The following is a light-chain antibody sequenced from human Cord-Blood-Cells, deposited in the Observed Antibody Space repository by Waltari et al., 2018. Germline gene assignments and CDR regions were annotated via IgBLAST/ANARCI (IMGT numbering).Light chain of an antibody. CDR1: QSISSY. CDR2: AAS. CDR3: QQSYSTPLT. Sequence: DIQMTQSPSSLSASVGDRVTITCRASQSISSYLNCYQQKPGKAPKLLIYAASSLQIVVPSRFSGSGSGTDFTLTISSLQPEDFATYYCQQSYSTPLTFGGGTKVEIK. V-gene: IGKV1-39*01. J-gene: IGKJ4*01.